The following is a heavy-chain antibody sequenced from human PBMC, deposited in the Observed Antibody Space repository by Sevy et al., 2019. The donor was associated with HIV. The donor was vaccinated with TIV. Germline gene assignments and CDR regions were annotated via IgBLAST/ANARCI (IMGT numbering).Heavy chain of an antibody. CDR3: AKAYSSGWYFGFCDY. Sequence: GGSLRLSCAASGFTFSSYGMHWVRQAPGKGLEWVAVISYDGSNKYDADSVKGRFTISRDNSKNTLYLQMNSLRAEDTAVYYCAKAYSSGWYFGFCDYWGQGTLVTVSS. CDR1: GFTFSSYG. V-gene: IGHV3-30*18. J-gene: IGHJ4*02. D-gene: IGHD6-19*01. CDR2: ISYDGSNK.